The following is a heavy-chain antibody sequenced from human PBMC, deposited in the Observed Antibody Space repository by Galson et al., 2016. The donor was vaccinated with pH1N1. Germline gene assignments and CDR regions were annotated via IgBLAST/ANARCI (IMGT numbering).Heavy chain of an antibody. CDR3: ASPSPFYGSSGYYLHFRD. CDR2: IIPIFGTA. J-gene: IGHJ4*02. D-gene: IGHD3-22*01. CDR1: GGTFSNHA. Sequence: SVKVSCKASGGTFSNHAISWVRQAPGQGLEWMGGIIPIFGTAKYAQKFQGRVTITADESTSTAYMELSSLRSEDTAVYYCASPSPFYGSSGYYLHFRDWGQGTLVTVSS. V-gene: IGHV1-69*13.